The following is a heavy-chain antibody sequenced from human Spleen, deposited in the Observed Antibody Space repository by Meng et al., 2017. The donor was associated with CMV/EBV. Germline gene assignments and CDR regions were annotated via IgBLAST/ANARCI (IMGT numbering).Heavy chain of an antibody. CDR2: INPNSGGT. D-gene: IGHD3-3*01. V-gene: IGHV1-2*02. Sequence: ASVKVSCKASGYTFTGYYMHWVRQAPGQGLEWMGWINPNSGGTNYAQKFQGRVTMTRDTSISTAYMELSRLRSDDTAVYYCARTYYDFWSGYDSLGYWGQGTLVTVSS. CDR3: ARTYYDFWSGYDSLGY. J-gene: IGHJ4*02. CDR1: GYTFTGYY.